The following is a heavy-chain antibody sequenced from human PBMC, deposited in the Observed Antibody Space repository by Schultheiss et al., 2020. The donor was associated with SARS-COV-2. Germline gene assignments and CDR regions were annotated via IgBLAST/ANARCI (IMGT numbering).Heavy chain of an antibody. V-gene: IGHV3-23*01. Sequence: GGSLRLSCAASGFTFSSYWMSWVRQAPGKGLEWVSAISGSGGSTYYADSVKGRFTISRDNSKNTLYLQMNSLRAEDTAVYYCAREEYYYYGMDVWGQGTTVTVSS. J-gene: IGHJ6*02. CDR2: ISGSGGST. CDR3: AREEYYYYGMDV. CDR1: GFTFSSYW.